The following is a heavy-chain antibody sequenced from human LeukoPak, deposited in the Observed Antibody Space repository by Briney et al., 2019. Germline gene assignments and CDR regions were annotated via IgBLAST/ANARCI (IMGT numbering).Heavy chain of an antibody. CDR2: ISAYNGNT. CDR3: ARDLRVLIVGANMDV. CDR1: GYTFTSYG. D-gene: IGHD1-26*01. J-gene: IGHJ6*03. V-gene: IGHV1-18*01. Sequence: ASVKVSCKASGYTFTSYGISWVRQAPGQGLEWKGWISAYNGNTNYAQKLQGRVTTTTDTSTSTAYMELRSLRSDDTAVYYCARDLRVLIVGANMDVWGKGTTVTVSS.